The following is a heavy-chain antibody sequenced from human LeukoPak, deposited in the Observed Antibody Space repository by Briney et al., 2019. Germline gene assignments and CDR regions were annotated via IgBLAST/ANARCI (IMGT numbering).Heavy chain of an antibody. CDR3: ARHRYYYDRSGYRNAFDT. CDR1: GGSISSSSYY. J-gene: IGHJ3*02. D-gene: IGHD3-22*01. V-gene: IGHV4-39*01. Sequence: PSETLSLTCTVSGGSISSSSYYWGWIRQPPGKGLEWIGSISYSGSTYYNPSLKSRVTISVDTSKNQLSLKLNSVTAADTAVYFCARHRYYYDRSGYRNAFDTWGQGTLVTVSS. CDR2: ISYSGST.